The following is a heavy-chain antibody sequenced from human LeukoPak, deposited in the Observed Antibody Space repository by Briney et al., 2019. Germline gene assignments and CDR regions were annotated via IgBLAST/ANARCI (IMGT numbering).Heavy chain of an antibody. V-gene: IGHV3-48*04. Sequence: PGGSLRLSCAASGFTFSSYSMNWVRQAPGKGLEWVSYISSSSSTIYYADSVKGRFTISRDNAKNTLYLQMGSLRAEDMAVYYCARVGTVDNYYYMDVWGKGTTVTVSS. D-gene: IGHD5-18*01. J-gene: IGHJ6*03. CDR2: ISSSSSTI. CDR3: ARVGTVDNYYYMDV. CDR1: GFTFSSYS.